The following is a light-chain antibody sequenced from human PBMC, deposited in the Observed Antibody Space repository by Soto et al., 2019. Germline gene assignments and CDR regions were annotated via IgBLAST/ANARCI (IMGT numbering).Light chain of an antibody. CDR1: SSDVGGYNY. Sequence: QSALTQPASVSGSPGQSITISCTGTSSDVGGYNYVSWYQQHPGKAPNLMIYEVSNRPSGVSNRFSGSKSGNTAYLTISGLQAEDEGDYYCSSYTSSSTVVFGGGTKLTV. V-gene: IGLV2-14*01. CDR3: SSYTSSSTVV. J-gene: IGLJ2*01. CDR2: EVS.